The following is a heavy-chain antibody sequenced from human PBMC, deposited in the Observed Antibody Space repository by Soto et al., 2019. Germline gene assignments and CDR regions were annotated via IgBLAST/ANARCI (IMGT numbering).Heavy chain of an antibody. CDR1: GGSFSGYY. D-gene: IGHD2-15*01. J-gene: IGHJ6*02. CDR3: ARVTVVPYYYYYGMDV. CDR2: INHSGST. V-gene: IGHV4-34*01. Sequence: KTSETLSLTCAVYGGSFSGYYWSWIRQPPGKGLEWIGEINHSGSTNYNPSLKSRVTISVDTSKNQFSLKLSSVTAADTAVYYCARVTVVPYYYYYGMDVWGQGTTVTVSS.